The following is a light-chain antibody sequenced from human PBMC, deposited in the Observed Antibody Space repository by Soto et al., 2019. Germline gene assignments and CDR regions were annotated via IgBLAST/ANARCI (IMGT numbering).Light chain of an antibody. Sequence: EIVLTQSPGTLSLSPGERATLSCRASQSVIRSYLAWWRQKPVQAPRRLIYGSSSSATGIPDRFSGSGSGTDFTLTISRLEPEDFAVYYCQQYGSSWTFGQGTKVDIK. CDR3: QQYGSSWT. CDR2: GSS. J-gene: IGKJ1*01. V-gene: IGKV3-20*01. CDR1: QSVIRSY.